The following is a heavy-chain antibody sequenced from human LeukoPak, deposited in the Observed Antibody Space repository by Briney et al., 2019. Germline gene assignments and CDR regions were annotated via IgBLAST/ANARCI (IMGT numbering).Heavy chain of an antibody. V-gene: IGHV3-23*01. J-gene: IGHJ4*02. CDR1: GITLSNYG. D-gene: IGHD3-22*01. Sequence: PGGSLRLSCAVSGITLSNYGMSWVRQAPGKGPEWVAGISDSGGNTKYADSVKGRFTISRDNPKNTLYLHMNSLRAEDTAVYFCAKRGVVIRVILVGFHKEAYYFDSWGQGALVTVSS. CDR2: ISDSGGNT. CDR3: AKRGVVIRVILVGFHKEAYYFDS.